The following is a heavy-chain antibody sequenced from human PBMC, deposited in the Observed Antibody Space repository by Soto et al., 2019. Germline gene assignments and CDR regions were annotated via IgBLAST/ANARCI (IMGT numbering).Heavy chain of an antibody. CDR2: IYYSGST. CDR3: ARGDGRFWLDYYYYGMDV. J-gene: IGHJ6*02. CDR1: GGSISSYY. Sequence: SETLSLTCTVSGGSISSYYWSWIRQPPGKGLEWIGYIYYSGSTNYNPSLKSRVTISVDTSKNQFSLKLSSVTAADTAVYYCARGDGRFWLDYYYYGMDVWGQGTTVTVSS. V-gene: IGHV4-59*01. D-gene: IGHD3-9*01.